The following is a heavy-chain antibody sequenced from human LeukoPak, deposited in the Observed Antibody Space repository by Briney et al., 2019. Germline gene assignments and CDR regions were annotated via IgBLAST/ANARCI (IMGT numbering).Heavy chain of an antibody. CDR1: GFIFSNYA. J-gene: IGHJ4*02. CDR3: AKWGDYDVLTGYYVSDF. Sequence: GGSLRLSCAASGFIFSNYAMYWVRQAPGKGLEWVSAISGRSNNTYYADSVKGRFTISRDSSKNTLYLQMNGLRADDTAVYYCAKWGDYDVLTGYYVSDFWGQGTLVTVSS. V-gene: IGHV3-23*01. CDR2: ISGRSNNT. D-gene: IGHD3-9*01.